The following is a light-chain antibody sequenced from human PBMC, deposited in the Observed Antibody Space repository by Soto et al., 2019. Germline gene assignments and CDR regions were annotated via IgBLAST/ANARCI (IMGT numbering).Light chain of an antibody. CDR3: SSYTSSSPYV. Sequence: QSVLTQPASVSGSPGQSITISCTGTTSDVGGYKYVSWYQQHPGKAPKLLIYEVSNRPSGVPNRFSGSKSGNTASLTISGLQAEDEADYYCSSYTSSSPYVFGTGTKVTVL. V-gene: IGLV2-14*01. CDR2: EVS. CDR1: TSDVGGYKY. J-gene: IGLJ1*01.